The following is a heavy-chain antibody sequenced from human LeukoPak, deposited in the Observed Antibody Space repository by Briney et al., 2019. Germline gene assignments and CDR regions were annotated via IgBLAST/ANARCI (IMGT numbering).Heavy chain of an antibody. CDR2: IYYSGST. D-gene: IGHD5-18*01. Sequence: SETLSLTCTVSGGSISGSSYYWAWIRQPPGKGLEWIGYIYYSGSTNYNPSLKSRVTISVDTSKNQFSLKLSSVTAADTAVYYCARQGSGYSSSFDYWGQGTLVTVSS. CDR1: GGSISGSSYY. V-gene: IGHV4-61*05. J-gene: IGHJ4*02. CDR3: ARQGSGYSSSFDY.